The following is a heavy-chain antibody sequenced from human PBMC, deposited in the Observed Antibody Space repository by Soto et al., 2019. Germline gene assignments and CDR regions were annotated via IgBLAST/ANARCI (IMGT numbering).Heavy chain of an antibody. J-gene: IGHJ4*02. CDR1: GDSVSSKSAA. V-gene: IGHV6-1*01. CDR2: TYYRSKWSS. CDR3: ARTGDYLVGY. D-gene: IGHD7-27*01. Sequence: PSQTLSLTCAISGDSVSSKSAAWHWIRQSPSRGLEWLGRTYYRSKWSSNYAVSAKSRITINPDTSKNQFSLQLRSVTPDDTAMYYCARTGDYLVGYWGQGTLVTVSS.